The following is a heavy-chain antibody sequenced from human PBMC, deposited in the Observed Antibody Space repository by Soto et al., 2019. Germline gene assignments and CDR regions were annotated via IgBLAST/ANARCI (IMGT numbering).Heavy chain of an antibody. J-gene: IGHJ1*01. D-gene: IGHD4-17*01. CDR3: ARDEFDLGGDTQYFQH. Sequence: GGSLRLSCAASGFTFSSYSMNWVRQAPGKGLEWVSSISSSSSYIYYADSVKGRFTISRDNAKNSLYLQMNSLRAEDTAVYYCARDEFDLGGDTQYFQHWGQGTLVTVSS. V-gene: IGHV3-21*01. CDR2: ISSSSSYI. CDR1: GFTFSSYS.